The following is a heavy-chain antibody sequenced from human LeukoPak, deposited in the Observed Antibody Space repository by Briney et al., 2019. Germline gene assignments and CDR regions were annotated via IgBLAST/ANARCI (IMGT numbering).Heavy chain of an antibody. Sequence: SETLSLTCTVSGGSISSSSYYWGWIRQPPGKGLEWIGSIYYSGSTYYNPSLKSRVTISVDTSKNQFSLKLSSVTAADTAVYYCAREPIAPRLNYFDYWGQGTLVTVSS. CDR2: IYYSGST. D-gene: IGHD6-6*01. CDR3: AREPIAPRLNYFDY. V-gene: IGHV4-39*02. J-gene: IGHJ4*02. CDR1: GGSISSSSYY.